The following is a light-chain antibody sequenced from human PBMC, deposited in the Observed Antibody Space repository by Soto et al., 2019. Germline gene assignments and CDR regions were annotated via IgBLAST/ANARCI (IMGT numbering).Light chain of an antibody. V-gene: IGLV2-8*01. CDR2: EVS. CDR1: SSDVGGYNY. Sequence: QSALTQPPSASGSPGQSVTISCTGTSSDVGGYNYVSWYQQYPGKAPNLMIYEVSKRPSGVPDRFSGSKSGKTASLTVSGLQAEEDDYYYCSSYAGSDIWVFGGGTKLTVL. J-gene: IGLJ3*02. CDR3: SSYAGSDIWV.